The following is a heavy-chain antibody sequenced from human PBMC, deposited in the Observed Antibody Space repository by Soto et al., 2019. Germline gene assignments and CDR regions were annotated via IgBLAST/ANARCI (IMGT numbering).Heavy chain of an antibody. J-gene: IGHJ4*02. CDR1: GDTFSRST. Sequence: QVQLGQSGAEVKKPGASVKVSCKTSGDTFSRSTISWVRQAPGQGLEWMGWISAYSGNVKYAWKFQDRVTMTTDTSTSTAYVELRSLRFDDTAVYYCAIANYGDDDYWGQGTLVTVSS. CDR3: AIANYGDDDY. CDR2: ISAYSGNV. D-gene: IGHD4-17*01. V-gene: IGHV1-18*01.